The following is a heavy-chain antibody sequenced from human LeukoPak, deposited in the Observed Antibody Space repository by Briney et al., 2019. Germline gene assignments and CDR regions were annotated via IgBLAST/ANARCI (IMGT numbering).Heavy chain of an antibody. D-gene: IGHD6-6*01. CDR2: IHYSGST. V-gene: IGHV4-39*01. CDR3: ARHGGAARGYYYYMDV. J-gene: IGHJ6*03. CDR1: GVSISSSSYY. Sequence: SETLSLTCIVSGVSISSSSYYWGWIRQPPGKGLEWIGSIHYSGSTYYNPSLKSRVTTSVDTSKNQFSLKLSSVTAADTALYYCARHGGAARGYYYYMDVWGKGTTVTVSS.